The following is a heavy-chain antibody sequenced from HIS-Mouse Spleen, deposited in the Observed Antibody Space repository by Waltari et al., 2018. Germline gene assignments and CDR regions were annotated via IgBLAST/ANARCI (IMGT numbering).Heavy chain of an antibody. CDR2: IYHSGGT. D-gene: IGHD6-6*01. CDR3: ARDPGYSSSSNAFDI. J-gene: IGHJ3*02. CDR1: GSSISSGYY. V-gene: IGHV4-38-2*02. Sequence: QVQLQESGPGLVKPSETLSLTCTVSGSSISSGYYWGWIRQPPGKGLEWIGGIYHSGGTYYNPSLSSRVTISVDTSKNQFSLKLSSVTAADTAVYYCARDPGYSSSSNAFDIWGQGTMVTVSS.